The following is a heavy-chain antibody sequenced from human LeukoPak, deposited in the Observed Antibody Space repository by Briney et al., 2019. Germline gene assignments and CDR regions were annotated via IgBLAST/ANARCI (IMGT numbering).Heavy chain of an antibody. Sequence: SETLSLTCTVSGGSISSGGYYWSWIRQPPGKGLEWIGYIYHSGTTYYNPSLKSRVTILVDRYENQFSLKLSSVTAADTAVYYCARGEYGVNLYWGQGTLVTVSS. J-gene: IGHJ4*02. CDR2: IYHSGTT. CDR1: GGSISSGGYY. D-gene: IGHD4-23*01. CDR3: ARGEYGVNLY. V-gene: IGHV4-30-2*01.